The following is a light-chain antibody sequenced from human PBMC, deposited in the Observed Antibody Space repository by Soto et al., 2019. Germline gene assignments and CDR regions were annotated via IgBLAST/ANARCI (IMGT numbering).Light chain of an antibody. Sequence: DIQMTQSPSSLGASVGDRVTISCRASQGIANYLAWYQQKPGEVPKLLIFAASTLHSGVSTRFTGSGSGTEFTRTISSRQPEDVATYYCQKYNWPPFTFGHGTKVQIK. J-gene: IGKJ3*01. CDR3: QKYNWPPFT. V-gene: IGKV1-27*01. CDR1: QGIANY. CDR2: AAS.